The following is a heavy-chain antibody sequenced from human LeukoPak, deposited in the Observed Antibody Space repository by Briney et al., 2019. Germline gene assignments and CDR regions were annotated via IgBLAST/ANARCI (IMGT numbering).Heavy chain of an antibody. J-gene: IGHJ4*02. V-gene: IGHV3-7*01. CDR1: GFTFSRYW. Sequence: PGGSLRLSCAASGFTFSRYWMSWVRQAPGKGLEWVANIKQDGSEKYYVDSVKGRFTISRDNAKNSLSLQMNSLRAEDTAVYYCARGVQWLVPDYWGQGTLVTVSS. D-gene: IGHD6-19*01. CDR2: IKQDGSEK. CDR3: ARGVQWLVPDY.